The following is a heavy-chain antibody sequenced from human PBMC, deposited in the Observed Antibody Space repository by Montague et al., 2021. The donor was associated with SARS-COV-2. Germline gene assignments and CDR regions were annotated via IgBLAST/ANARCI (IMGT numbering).Heavy chain of an antibody. J-gene: IGHJ3*01. D-gene: IGHD3-22*01. V-gene: IGHV4-39*01. CDR2: IYYSGST. CDR3: ASPTYYYDSSGSDAFDL. Sequence: SETLSLTCTVSGGSISSSNYYWGWIRQPPGKGLEWIGSIYYSGSTAYNPSLKSRVTISVDTSKNQFSLKLGSVTAADTAVYYCASPTYYYDSSGSDAFDLWGQGTMVTVSS. CDR1: GGSISSSNYY.